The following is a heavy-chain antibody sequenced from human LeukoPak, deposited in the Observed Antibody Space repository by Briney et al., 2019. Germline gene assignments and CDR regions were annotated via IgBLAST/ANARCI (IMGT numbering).Heavy chain of an antibody. J-gene: IGHJ5*02. CDR1: GGSISSYY. D-gene: IGHD3-3*01. V-gene: IGHV4-4*09. CDR3: ARQVTQYYDFWSGYTPFGGGPNWFDP. CDR2: IYTSGNT. Sequence: SETLSLTCTVSGGSISSYYWSWIRQPPGKGLEWIGYIYTSGNTNYNPSLKSRVTISVDTSKNQFSLKLSSVTAADTAVYYCARQVTQYYDFWSGYTPFGGGPNWFDPWGQGTLVTVSS.